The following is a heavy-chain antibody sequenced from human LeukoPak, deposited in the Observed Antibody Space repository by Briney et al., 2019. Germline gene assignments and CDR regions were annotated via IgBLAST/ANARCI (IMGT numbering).Heavy chain of an antibody. CDR1: GGSICSYY. D-gene: IGHD5-24*01. V-gene: IGHV4-59*08. CDR3: ARGWLQLGYYYYGMDV. Sequence: PSETLSLTCTVSGGSICSYYWSWIRQPPGKGLEWIGYIYYSGSTNYNPSLKSRVTISADTSKNQFSLKLSSVTAADTAVYYCARGWLQLGYYYYGMDVWGQGTTVTVSS. J-gene: IGHJ6*02. CDR2: IYYSGST.